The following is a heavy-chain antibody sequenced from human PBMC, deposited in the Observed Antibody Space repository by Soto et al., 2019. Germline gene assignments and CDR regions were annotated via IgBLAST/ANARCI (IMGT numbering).Heavy chain of an antibody. CDR2: IKQDGSEK. D-gene: IGHD1-26*01. CDR3: AREVRATFDP. CDR1: GFPFSTYW. J-gene: IGHJ5*02. Sequence: PGGSLRLSCAASGFPFSTYWMSWVRQAPGKGPEWVASIKQDGSEKYYMDSVKGRFTISKDNAKKSLYLQMNSLRVEDTAVYYCAREVRATFDPWGQGTLVTVSS. V-gene: IGHV3-7*01.